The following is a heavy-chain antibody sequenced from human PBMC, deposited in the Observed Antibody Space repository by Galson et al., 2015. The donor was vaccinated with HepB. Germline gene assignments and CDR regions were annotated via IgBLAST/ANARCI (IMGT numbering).Heavy chain of an antibody. J-gene: IGHJ4*02. CDR1: AFSVTTGGVG. V-gene: IGHV2-5*01. CDR3: VHMKYYDSSGYAFDD. Sequence: PALVKPTQPLTLTCTFSAFSVTTGGVGVGWIRQPPGKALEWLALIFWNDDKFYSPSLKNRLTITKDTSKNQVVLTLSNMDPIDSATYYCVHMKYYDSSGYAFDDWDPGTPVIVSS. D-gene: IGHD3-22*01. CDR2: IFWNDDK.